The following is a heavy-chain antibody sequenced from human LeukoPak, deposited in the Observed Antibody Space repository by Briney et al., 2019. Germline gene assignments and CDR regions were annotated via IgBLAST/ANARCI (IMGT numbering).Heavy chain of an antibody. CDR3: AKDRARVTASTDY. Sequence: SVKVSCKASGGTFSSYAISWVRQAPGQGLEWMGRIIPSLGIANYAQKFQGRVTITADKSTSTAYMELSSLRSEDTAVYYCAKDRARVTASTDYWGQGTLVTVSS. V-gene: IGHV1-69*04. D-gene: IGHD2-21*02. J-gene: IGHJ4*02. CDR1: GGTFSSYA. CDR2: IIPSLGIA.